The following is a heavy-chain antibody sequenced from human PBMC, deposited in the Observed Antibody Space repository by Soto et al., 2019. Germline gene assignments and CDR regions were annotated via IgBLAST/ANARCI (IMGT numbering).Heavy chain of an antibody. CDR3: ARGRRIQLWLITQFFDY. V-gene: IGHV4-34*01. CDR2: INHSGST. J-gene: IGHJ4*02. D-gene: IGHD5-18*01. Sequence: QVQLQQWGAGLLKPSETLSLTCAVYGGFFSGYYWSWIRQPPGKGLEWIGEINHSGSTNYNPSLKSRVTISVDTSKNQFSLKLSSVTAADTAVYYCARGRRIQLWLITQFFDYWGQGTLVTVSS. CDR1: GGFFSGYY.